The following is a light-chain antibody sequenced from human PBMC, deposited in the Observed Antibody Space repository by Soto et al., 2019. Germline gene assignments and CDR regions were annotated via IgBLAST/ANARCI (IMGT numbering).Light chain of an antibody. Sequence: EMVLTQAPGPLSLSPGERDTLSCRASQSFSSSYLAWYQQKPSQAPRLLIYGASSTVTGIPDRFSGSGSGIAFSLTSSKLALKDSAVQYCQQDGSSPPVTFGPGQKVDIK. J-gene: IGKJ3*01. V-gene: IGKV3-20*01. CDR1: QSFSSSY. CDR2: GAS. CDR3: QQDGSSPPVT.